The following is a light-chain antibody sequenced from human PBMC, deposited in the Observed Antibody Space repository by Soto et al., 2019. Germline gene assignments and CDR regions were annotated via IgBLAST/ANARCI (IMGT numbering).Light chain of an antibody. CDR1: SSNIGNNY. J-gene: IGLJ2*01. CDR3: GTWDSSLSAVV. V-gene: IGLV1-51*01. Sequence: QSVLAQPPSVSAAPRQKVTISCSGSSSNIGNNYVSWYQQLPGTAPKLLIYDNNKRPSGIPDRFSGSKSGTSATLGITGLQTGDDADYYCGTWDSSLSAVVFGGGTKLPVL. CDR2: DNN.